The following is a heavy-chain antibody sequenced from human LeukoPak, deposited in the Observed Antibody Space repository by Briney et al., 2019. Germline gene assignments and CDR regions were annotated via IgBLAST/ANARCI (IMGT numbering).Heavy chain of an antibody. V-gene: IGHV3-49*03. D-gene: IGHD5-18*01. Sequence: GRSLRLSCTASGFTFGDYAMSWFRQAPGKGLEWVGFIRSKAYGGTIDYAASVKGKFTISRDDSKSIAYLQMNSLKTEDTAVYYCARKGGDTAIPDAFDIWGQGTMVTVSS. CDR1: GFTFGDYA. J-gene: IGHJ3*02. CDR3: ARKGGDTAIPDAFDI. CDR2: IRSKAYGGTI.